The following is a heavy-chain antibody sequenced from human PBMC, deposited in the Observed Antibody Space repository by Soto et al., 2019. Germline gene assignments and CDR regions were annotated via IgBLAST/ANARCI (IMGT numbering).Heavy chain of an antibody. CDR3: AKDDPEGYSGYVWNDYFDY. J-gene: IGHJ4*02. V-gene: IGHV3-23*01. Sequence: GGSLRLSCAASGFTFSSYAMSWVRQAPGKGLEWVSAISGSGGSTYYADSVKGRFTISRDNSKNTLYLQMNSLRAEDTAVYYCAKDDPEGYSGYVWNDYFDYWGQGTLVTVSS. CDR2: ISGSGGST. CDR1: GFTFSSYA. D-gene: IGHD5-12*01.